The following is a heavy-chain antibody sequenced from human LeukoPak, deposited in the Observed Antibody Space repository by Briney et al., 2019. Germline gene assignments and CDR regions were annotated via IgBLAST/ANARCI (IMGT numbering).Heavy chain of an antibody. CDR1: GFTFSSYA. CDR3: AKDKGGDWNPSGYGAFDI. D-gene: IGHD1-1*01. V-gene: IGHV3-23*01. Sequence: PGGSLRLSCAASGFTFSSYAMSWVRQAPGKGLEWVSAISGSGGSTYYADSVKGRFTISRDNSKNTLYLQMNSLRAEDTAVYYCAKDKGGDWNPSGYGAFDIWGQGTMVTVSS. CDR2: ISGSGGST. J-gene: IGHJ3*02.